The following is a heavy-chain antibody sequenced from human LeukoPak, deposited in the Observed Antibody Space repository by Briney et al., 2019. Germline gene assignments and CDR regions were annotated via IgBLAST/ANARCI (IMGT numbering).Heavy chain of an antibody. D-gene: IGHD6-19*01. J-gene: IGHJ4*02. CDR2: IYYSGST. V-gene: IGHV4-59*01. CDR3: ARGAGWYNY. Sequence: SETLSRTCTVSGGSISXXXXXXXXXXXGXGLEWIGYIYYSGSTNYNPSLKSRVXXXXXTSKNQFSLKMNSMTAADTAVYYCARGAGWYNYWGQGTLVTVSS. CDR1: GGSISXXX.